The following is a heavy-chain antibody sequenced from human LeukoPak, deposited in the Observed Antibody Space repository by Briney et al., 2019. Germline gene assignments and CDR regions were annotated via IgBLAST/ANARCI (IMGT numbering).Heavy chain of an antibody. J-gene: IGHJ6*03. D-gene: IGHD1-1*01. CDR1: GGSISSYY. CDR3: ASTTYYYYYMDV. CDR2: IYYSGST. Sequence: SETLSLTCTVSGGSISSYYWSWIRQPPGKGLEWIGYIYYSGSTNYNPSLKSRVTISVDTSKNQFSLKLSSVTAADTAVYYCASTTYYYYYMDVWGKGTTVTVSS. V-gene: IGHV4-59*12.